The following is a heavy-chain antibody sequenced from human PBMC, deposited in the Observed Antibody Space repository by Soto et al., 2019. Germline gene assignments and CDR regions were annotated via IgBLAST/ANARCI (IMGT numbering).Heavy chain of an antibody. Sequence: QVQLVESGGGVVQPGRSLRLSRAASGFTFSSYGIHWVRQAPGKGLEWVAVISNDGTNKYYADSVKGRFTISRDNSKNTLYLQMNSLRAEDTAVYYCACGYSYGFYWGQGTVVTVSS. CDR1: GFTFSSYG. CDR2: ISNDGTNK. CDR3: ACGYSYGFY. V-gene: IGHV3-30*03. J-gene: IGHJ4*02. D-gene: IGHD5-18*01.